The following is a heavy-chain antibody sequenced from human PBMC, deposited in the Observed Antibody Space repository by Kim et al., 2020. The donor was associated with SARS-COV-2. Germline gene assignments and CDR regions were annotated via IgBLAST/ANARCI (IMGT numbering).Heavy chain of an antibody. J-gene: IGHJ3*02. D-gene: IGHD1-26*01. Sequence: ASVKVSCKASGYTFTNYAINWVRQAPGQGLEWMGWINTNTGNPTYAQGFTGRFVFSLDTSVSTAYLQISSLMPEDAAVYYCVSRTGDSSVGAFDSWGQGT. CDR1: GYTFTNYA. CDR3: VSRTGDSSVGAFDS. V-gene: IGHV7-4-1*02. CDR2: INTNTGNP.